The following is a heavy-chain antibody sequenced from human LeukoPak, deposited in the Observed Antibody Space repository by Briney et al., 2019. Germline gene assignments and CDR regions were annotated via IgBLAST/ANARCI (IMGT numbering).Heavy chain of an antibody. Sequence: GGSLRLSCAASGFTFDDYTMHWVRQAPGKGLEWVSLISWDGGSTYYADSVKGRFTISRDNSKNSLYLQMNSLRAEDTALYYCAKAHVVVKVYDAFDIWGQGTMVTVSS. D-gene: IGHD3-22*01. V-gene: IGHV3-43*01. CDR3: AKAHVVVKVYDAFDI. CDR1: GFTFDDYT. J-gene: IGHJ3*02. CDR2: ISWDGGST.